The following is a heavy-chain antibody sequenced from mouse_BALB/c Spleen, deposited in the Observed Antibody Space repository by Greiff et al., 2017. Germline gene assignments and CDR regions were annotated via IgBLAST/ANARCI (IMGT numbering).Heavy chain of an antibody. CDR1: GYAFSSSW. CDR3: AREGGLAMDY. CDR2: IYPGDGDT. Sequence: QVQLQQSGPELVKPGASVKISCKASGYAFSSSWMNWVKQRPGQGLEWIGRIYPGDGDTNYNGKFKGKATLTADKSSSTAYMQLSSLTSVDSAVYFCAREGGLAMDYWGQGTSVTVSS. D-gene: IGHD3-3*01. V-gene: IGHV1-82*01. J-gene: IGHJ4*01.